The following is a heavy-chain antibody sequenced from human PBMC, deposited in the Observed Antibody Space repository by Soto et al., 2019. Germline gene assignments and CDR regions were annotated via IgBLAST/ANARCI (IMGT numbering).Heavy chain of an antibody. D-gene: IGHD3-10*01. J-gene: IGHJ4*02. CDR3: ARGVTMVRGVIHTPDFDY. V-gene: IGHV4-31*03. CDR1: GGSISSGGYY. Sequence: QVQLQESGPGLVKPSQTLSLTCTVSGGSISSGGYYWSWLRQHPGKGLEWIGYIYYSGSTYYNPSRKSRVTISVDTSKNPFSLKLSSVTAADTAGYYCARGVTMVRGVIHTPDFDYWGQGTLVTVSS. CDR2: IYYSGST.